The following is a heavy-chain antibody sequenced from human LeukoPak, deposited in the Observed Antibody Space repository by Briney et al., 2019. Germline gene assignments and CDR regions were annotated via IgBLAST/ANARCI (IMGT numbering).Heavy chain of an antibody. CDR2: ISSSSSYI. D-gene: IGHD2-15*01. CDR3: ASSVVAATRAEYFQH. V-gene: IGHV3-21*01. CDR1: GFTFSNAW. Sequence: PGGSLRLSCAASGFTFSNAWMSWVRQAPGKGLEWVSPISSSSSYIYYADSVKGRFTISRDNAKNSLYLQMNSLRAEDTAVYYCASSVVAATRAEYFQHWGQGTLVTVSS. J-gene: IGHJ1*01.